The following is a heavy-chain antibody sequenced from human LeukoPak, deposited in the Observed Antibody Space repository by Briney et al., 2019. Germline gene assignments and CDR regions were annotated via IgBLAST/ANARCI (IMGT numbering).Heavy chain of an antibody. D-gene: IGHD7-27*01. CDR1: GGTFSSYA. Sequence: ASVKVSCKASGGTFSSYAISWVRQAPGQGLEWMGGIIPIFGTANYAQKFQGRVTITTDESTSTAYMELSSLRSEDTAVYYCATSVGHLLGSGWYNWFDPWGQGTLVTVSS. V-gene: IGHV1-69*05. CDR3: ATSVGHLLGSGWYNWFDP. J-gene: IGHJ5*02. CDR2: IIPIFGTA.